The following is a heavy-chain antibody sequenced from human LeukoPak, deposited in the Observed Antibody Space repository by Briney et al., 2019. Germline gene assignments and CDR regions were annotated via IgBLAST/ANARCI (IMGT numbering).Heavy chain of an antibody. D-gene: IGHD6-19*01. Sequence: GASVQVSCKASGYTFTGSYMHWVRQAPAKGLEWMGWINPNSGGTTYAQKFQGRVTMTRVTSISTAYMELSRLRSDDTAVYYCARDSLGSSGWYDYWGQGTLVTVSS. J-gene: IGHJ4*02. V-gene: IGHV1-2*02. CDR2: INPNSGGT. CDR1: GYTFTGSY. CDR3: ARDSLGSSGWYDY.